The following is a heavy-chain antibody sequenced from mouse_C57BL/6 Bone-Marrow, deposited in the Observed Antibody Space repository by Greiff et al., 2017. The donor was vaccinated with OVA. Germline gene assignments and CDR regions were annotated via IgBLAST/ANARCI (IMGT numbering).Heavy chain of an antibody. J-gene: IGHJ4*01. V-gene: IGHV1-78*01. Sequence: QVQLQQSDAELVKPGASVKISCKVSGYTFTDHTIHWMKQRPEQGLEWIGYIYPRDGSTKYNEKFKGKATLTADKSSSTAYMQLNSLTSEVAAVYFYARRVRRRRLGAMDYWGQGTSVTVSS. CDR2: IYPRDGST. D-gene: IGHD2-14*01. CDR1: GYTFTDHT. CDR3: ARRVRRRRLGAMDY.